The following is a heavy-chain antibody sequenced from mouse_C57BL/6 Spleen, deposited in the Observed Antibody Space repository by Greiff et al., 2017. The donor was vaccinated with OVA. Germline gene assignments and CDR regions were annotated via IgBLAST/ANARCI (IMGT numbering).Heavy chain of an antibody. V-gene: IGHV14-2*01. CDR1: GFNIKDYY. CDR3: AEAVGSSYGY. D-gene: IGHD1-1*01. Sequence: DVKVEESGAELVKPGASVKLSCTASGFNIKDYYMHWVKQRTEQGLEWIGRIDPEDGETKYAPKFQGKATITADTSSNTAYLQLSSLTSEDTAVYYCAEAVGSSYGYWGQGTTLTVSS. J-gene: IGHJ2*01. CDR2: IDPEDGET.